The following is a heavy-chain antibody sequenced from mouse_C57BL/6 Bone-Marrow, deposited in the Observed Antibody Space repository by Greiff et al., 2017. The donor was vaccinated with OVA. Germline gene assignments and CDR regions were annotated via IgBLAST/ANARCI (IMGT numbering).Heavy chain of an antibody. V-gene: IGHV5-9-1*02. CDR1: GFTFSSYA. CDR2: ISSGGDYI. J-gene: IGHJ4*01. CDR3: TRLLDAMDY. Sequence: EVMLVESGAGLVKPGGSLKLSCAASGFTFSSYAMSWVRQTPEKRLEWVAYISSGGDYIYYADTVKGRFTLSRDNAGNTLYLQMSSLKTEDTSMYYCTRLLDAMDYWGQGTSVTVSS. D-gene: IGHD2-1*01.